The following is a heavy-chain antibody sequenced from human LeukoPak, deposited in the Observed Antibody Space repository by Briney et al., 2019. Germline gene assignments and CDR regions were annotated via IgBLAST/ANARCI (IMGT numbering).Heavy chain of an antibody. CDR1: GYSVSSDSYY. V-gene: IGHV4-61*01. J-gene: IGHJ3*02. CDR3: ARGKYSSSDAFDI. D-gene: IGHD6-6*01. CDR2: AYNSGST. Sequence: SETLSLTCSVSGYSVSSDSYYWSWIRQPPGKGLEWIGYAYNSGSTNYNPSLKSRTTISVETSKNQFSLKLNSVTAADTAVYYCARGKYSSSDAFDIWGQGTMVTVSS.